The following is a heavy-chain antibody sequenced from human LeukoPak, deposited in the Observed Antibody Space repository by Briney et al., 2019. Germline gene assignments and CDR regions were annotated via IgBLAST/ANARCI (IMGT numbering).Heavy chain of an antibody. D-gene: IGHD6-19*01. CDR3: ARARVPIAVAGLYYFDY. CDR1: GYTXTAYY. CDR2: IKPDSGSS. J-gene: IGHJ4*02. Sequence: ASVKVSCKASGYTXTAYYIHWLRQAPGQGPEWMGWIKPDSGSSHYAQKFQGRVTMTGDTSSNSAYMDLTSLKSDDTALYYCARARVPIAVAGLYYFDYWGQGALVTVSS. V-gene: IGHV1-2*02.